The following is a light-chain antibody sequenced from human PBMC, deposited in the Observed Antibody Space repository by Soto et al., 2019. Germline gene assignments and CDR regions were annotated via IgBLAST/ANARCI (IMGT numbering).Light chain of an antibody. V-gene: IGLV1-40*01. Sequence: QSVLTQPPSVSGAPGQRVTISCTGSSSNIGAGYDVHWYQHVPGTAPKLLICGNINRPSGVPDRFSGSQSGTSASLAITGLQAEDEADYYCQSYDSSLSGSVVFGGGTKLTVL. CDR3: QSYDSSLSGSVV. J-gene: IGLJ2*01. CDR2: GNI. CDR1: SSNIGAGYD.